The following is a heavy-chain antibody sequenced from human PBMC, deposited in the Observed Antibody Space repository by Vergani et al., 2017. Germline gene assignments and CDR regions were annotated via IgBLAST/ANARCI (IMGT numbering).Heavy chain of an antibody. J-gene: IGHJ4*02. Sequence: QVQLQQWGAGLLKPSETLSLTCTVSGGSISSSSYYWGWIRQPPGKGLEWIGSIYYSGSTYYNPSLKSRVTISVDTSKNQFSLKLSSVTAADTAVYYCARHFSGEQQQVDYWGQGTLVTVSS. CDR2: IYYSGST. CDR1: GGSISSSSYY. D-gene: IGHD6-13*01. CDR3: ARHFSGEQQQVDY. V-gene: IGHV4-39*01.